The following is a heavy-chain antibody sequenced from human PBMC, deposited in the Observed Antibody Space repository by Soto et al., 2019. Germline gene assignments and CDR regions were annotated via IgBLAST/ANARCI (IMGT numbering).Heavy chain of an antibody. J-gene: IGHJ3*01. D-gene: IGHD4-17*01. CDR1: GFSFSINY. V-gene: IGHV3-66*01. CDR2: IYSGGTT. CDR3: AGDSTDGDFVDAFDV. Sequence: ELQLVESGGGLVQPGGSLRLSCAASGFSFSINYVNWVRQAPGKGLEWVSVIYSGGTTHYADSVKGRFTISRDTSKNPLYLQMNSLRVEDTAVYYCAGDSTDGDFVDAFDVWGQGTRVTVSS.